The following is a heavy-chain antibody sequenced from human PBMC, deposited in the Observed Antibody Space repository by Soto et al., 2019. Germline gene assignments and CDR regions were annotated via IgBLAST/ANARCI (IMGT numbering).Heavy chain of an antibody. J-gene: IGHJ4*02. Sequence: QVKLVQSGAEVKKPGASVKVSCKASGYTFTSYGISWVRKAPGQGLEWMGWISAYNGNTNYAQKFQGRVTMTTDTSTSTADMELRSLRSDDTAVYYCARTLNEWLLGLDLGQGTLVTVSS. V-gene: IGHV1-18*01. D-gene: IGHD3-3*01. CDR2: ISAYNGNT. CDR1: GYTFTSYG. CDR3: ARTLNEWLLGLD.